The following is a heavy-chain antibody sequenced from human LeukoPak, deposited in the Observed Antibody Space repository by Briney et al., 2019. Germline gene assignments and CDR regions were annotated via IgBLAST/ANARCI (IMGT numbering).Heavy chain of an antibody. CDR3: AKDSHWILFDD. CDR2: ISYDGSNK. CDR1: GFTFSSYG. Sequence: GRSLRLSCAASGFTFSSYGMHWVRQAPGKGLEWVAVISYDGSNKYYADSVKGRFTISRDNSKNTLYLQMNSLRDEDTAVYYCAKDSHWILFDDWGQGTLVTVSS. V-gene: IGHV3-30*18. J-gene: IGHJ4*02. D-gene: IGHD2-2*03.